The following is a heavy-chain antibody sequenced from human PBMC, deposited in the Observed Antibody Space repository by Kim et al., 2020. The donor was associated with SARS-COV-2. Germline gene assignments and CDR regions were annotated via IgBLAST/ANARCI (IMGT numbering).Heavy chain of an antibody. CDR1: GYTFTNYA. Sequence: ASVKVSCKASGYTFTNYAMHWVRQAPGQRLEWMGWINAGVGNTKYSQKFQGRVTLTRDTSANTAYMELSSLRSEDTAVYYCAKDSGYFDLWGRGTLVTVSS. CDR2: INAGVGNT. J-gene: IGHJ2*01. CDR3: AKDSGYFDL. V-gene: IGHV1-3*01. D-gene: IGHD1-26*01.